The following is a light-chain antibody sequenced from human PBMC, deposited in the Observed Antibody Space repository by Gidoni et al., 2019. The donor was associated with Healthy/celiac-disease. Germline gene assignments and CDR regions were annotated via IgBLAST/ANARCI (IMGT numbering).Light chain of an antibody. Sequence: EIVLTQSPATLSLSPGERATLSCRASQSVSSYLAWYQQKPGQAPRLLIYDASNTATGIPARFSCSGSGTDFTLTISSLEPEAFAVYYCQQRSNWPRLTFXGXTKVEIK. J-gene: IGKJ4*01. CDR1: QSVSSY. V-gene: IGKV3-11*01. CDR3: QQRSNWPRLT. CDR2: DAS.